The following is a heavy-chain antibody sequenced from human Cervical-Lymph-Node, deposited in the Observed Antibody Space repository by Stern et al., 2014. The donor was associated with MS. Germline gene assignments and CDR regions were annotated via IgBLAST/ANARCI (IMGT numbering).Heavy chain of an antibody. V-gene: IGHV3-23*04. Sequence: EVQLVESGGGLVQPGGSLRLSCVGSGFVFRSFAMDWVRQAPGRPLEWVSHITATGETTYYADSVKDRFSISRDNFKNTIYLDMNSLRAEDTALYLCAKERDHQGDLLRWLHLPYFDSWGQGALVTVSS. CDR3: AKERDHQGDLLRWLHLPYFDS. D-gene: IGHD5-24*01. J-gene: IGHJ4*02. CDR2: ITATGETT. CDR1: GFVFRSFA.